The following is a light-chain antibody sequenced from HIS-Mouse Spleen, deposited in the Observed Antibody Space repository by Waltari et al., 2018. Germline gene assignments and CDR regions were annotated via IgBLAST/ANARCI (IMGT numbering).Light chain of an antibody. J-gene: IGLJ2*01. Sequence: QSVLTQPPSVSGAPGQRVTISCTGSSSNIGAGYDVHWYQQLPGTAPKLHIYGNNNRPSGAPDRFSGSKSGTSASLAITGLQAEDEADYYCQSYDSSLSGYVVFGGGTKLTVL. CDR2: GNN. CDR3: QSYDSSLSGYVV. CDR1: SSNIGAGYD. V-gene: IGLV1-40*01.